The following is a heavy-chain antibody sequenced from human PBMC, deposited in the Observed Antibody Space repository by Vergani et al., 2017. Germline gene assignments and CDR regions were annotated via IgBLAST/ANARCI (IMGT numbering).Heavy chain of an antibody. D-gene: IGHD1-26*01. CDR1: GGTFSSYA. J-gene: IGHJ4*02. CDR2: IIPILGIA. V-gene: IGHV1-69*04. Sequence: QVQLVQSGAEVKKPGSSVKVSCKASGGTFSSYAISWVRQAPGQGLEWMGRIIPILGIANYAQKFQGRVTITADKSTSTAYMELSSLRSEDTAVYYCVKDQVYRYSGSYGYYFDYWGQGTLVTVSS. CDR3: VKDQVYRYSGSYGYYFDY.